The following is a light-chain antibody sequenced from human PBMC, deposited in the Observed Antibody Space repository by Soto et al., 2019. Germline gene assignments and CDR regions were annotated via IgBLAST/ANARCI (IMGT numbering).Light chain of an antibody. CDR2: GNF. Sequence: QAVLAQPPSVSGAPGQRVTIFCIGSRSNIGAGFDVRWYRQLPGTAPRLLIYGNFNRPSGVPDRFSASTSGTSASLVISGLRSADEADYNCQSYDSSLGVSYVFGTGTKLTVL. CDR1: RSNIGAGFD. J-gene: IGLJ1*01. CDR3: QSYDSSLGVSYV. V-gene: IGLV1-40*01.